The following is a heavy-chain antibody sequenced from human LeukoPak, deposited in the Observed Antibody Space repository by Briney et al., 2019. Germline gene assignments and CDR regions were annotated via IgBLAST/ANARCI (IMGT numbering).Heavy chain of an antibody. V-gene: IGHV1-8*01. CDR1: GYTFTSYD. D-gene: IGHD3-10*01. CDR3: ARGPTRDKDYYGSGSYDWFDP. CDR2: MNPNSGNT. Sequence: ASVKVSCKASGYTFTSYDINWVRQATGQGLEWMGWMNPNSGNTGYAQKFQGRVTMTRNTSISTAYMELSSLRSEDTAVYYCARGPTRDKDYYGSGSYDWFDPWGQGTLVTVSS. J-gene: IGHJ5*02.